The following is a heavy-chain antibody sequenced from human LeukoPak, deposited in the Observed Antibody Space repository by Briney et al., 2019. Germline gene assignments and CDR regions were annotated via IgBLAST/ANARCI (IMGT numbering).Heavy chain of an antibody. CDR2: ISSSTSTI. Sequence: GSLRLPCAASGFTFSSYSMNWVRQAPGKGLEWVSYISSSTSTIYYADSVKGRFTISRDNAKNSLYLQMNCLRDEDTAVYYCARPFYDSGGYYYKSFDIWGQGTMVTVSS. D-gene: IGHD3-22*01. CDR1: GFTFSSYS. V-gene: IGHV3-48*02. CDR3: ARPFYDSGGYYYKSFDI. J-gene: IGHJ3*02.